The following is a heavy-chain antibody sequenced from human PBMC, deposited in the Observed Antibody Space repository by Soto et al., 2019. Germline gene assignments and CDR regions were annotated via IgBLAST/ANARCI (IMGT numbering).Heavy chain of an antibody. J-gene: IGHJ6*02. CDR3: ARLKFMAVDGIHRDYYYGMDV. V-gene: IGHV5-10-1*01. D-gene: IGHD6-19*01. CDR1: GYSFTSYW. Sequence: PXESLKVSCKCSGYSFTSYWISLVLQMPGKGLEWMGRIDPSDSYTNYSPSFQGHVTISADKSISTAYLQWSSLKASDTAMYYCARLKFMAVDGIHRDYYYGMDVWGQGTTVTVSS. CDR2: IDPSDSYT.